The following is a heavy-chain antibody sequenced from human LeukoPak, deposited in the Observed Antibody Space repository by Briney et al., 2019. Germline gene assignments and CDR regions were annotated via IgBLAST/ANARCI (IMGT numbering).Heavy chain of an antibody. CDR1: GFTFSDYW. D-gene: IGHD7-27*01. J-gene: IGHJ6*04. CDR3: ARCFWGSSYYGMDV. Sequence: GSLRLSCAASGFTFSDYWMHWVRRAPGKGLVWVSRINSDESSTTYADSVKGRFTISRDNAKNTLYLQVNSLRPEDTAVYYCARCFWGSSYYGMDVWGKGTTVTVSS. CDR2: INSDESST. V-gene: IGHV3-74*01.